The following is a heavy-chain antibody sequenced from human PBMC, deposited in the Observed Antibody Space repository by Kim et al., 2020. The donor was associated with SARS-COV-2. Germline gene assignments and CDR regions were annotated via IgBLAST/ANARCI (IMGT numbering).Heavy chain of an antibody. D-gene: IGHD3-10*01. J-gene: IGHJ3*02. V-gene: IGHV4-39*01. CDR3: ARTPGSGRGDAFDI. Sequence: YNPSLKVRVTISVATAKNQFSLKLNSVTAADTAVYYCARTPGSGRGDAFDIWGQGTMVTVSS.